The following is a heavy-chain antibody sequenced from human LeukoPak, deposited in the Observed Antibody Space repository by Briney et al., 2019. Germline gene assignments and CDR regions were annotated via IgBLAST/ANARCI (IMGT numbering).Heavy chain of an antibody. V-gene: IGHV4-34*01. CDR1: GGTFSGYY. Sequence: SETLSLTCAVYGGTFSGYYWSWIRQPPGKGLEWIGEINHSGSTNYNPSLKSRVTISVDTSKNQFSLKLSSVTAADTAVYYCARGKILWFGENRSHWFDPWGQGTLVTVSS. CDR2: INHSGST. CDR3: ARGKILWFGENRSHWFDP. J-gene: IGHJ5*02. D-gene: IGHD3-10*01.